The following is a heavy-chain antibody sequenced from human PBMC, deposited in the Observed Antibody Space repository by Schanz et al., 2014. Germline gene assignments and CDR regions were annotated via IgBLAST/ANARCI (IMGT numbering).Heavy chain of an antibody. CDR1: GYSFTTYG. Sequence: QVQLVQSAPEVKKPGASVKVSCKASGYSFTTYGLNWVRQAPGQGPEWMGWINAHTGNTQYAQKFQGRVNMTRDTVTTTVHLELTRLRTDDTAIYYCARVHIATYHYNSPGAFDIWGQGTMGTVSS. J-gene: IGHJ3*02. CDR3: ARVHIATYHYNSPGAFDI. CDR2: INAHTGNT. D-gene: IGHD3-10*01. V-gene: IGHV1-18*01.